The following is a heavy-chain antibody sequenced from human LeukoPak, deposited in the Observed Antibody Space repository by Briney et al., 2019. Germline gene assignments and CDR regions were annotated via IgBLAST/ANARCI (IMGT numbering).Heavy chain of an antibody. CDR2: ISSSGSTI. V-gene: IGHV3-11*04. CDR3: ARDTYCSSTSCYGVDY. D-gene: IGHD2-2*01. Sequence: GGSLRLSCAASGFTFSDYYMSWIRQAPGKGLEWVSYISSSGSTIYYADSVKGRFTISRDNAKNSLYLQMNSLRAEDTAVYYCARDTYCSSTSCYGVDYWGQGTLVTVSS. J-gene: IGHJ4*02. CDR1: GFTFSDYY.